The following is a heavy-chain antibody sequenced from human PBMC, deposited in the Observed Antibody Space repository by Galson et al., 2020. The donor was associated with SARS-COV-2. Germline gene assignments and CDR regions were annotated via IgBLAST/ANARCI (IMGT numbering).Heavy chain of an antibody. CDR2: ITSYSYI. V-gene: IGHV3-21*01. CDR3: TRDFAKWKVSTVTTRGAFDM. Sequence: TGGSLRLSCAASGFSFSSYDMNWVRQAPGKGLEWVSCITSYSYIYYADSVEGRFTISRDNAKNSLYLQMNSLRAEDTAVYYCTRDFAKWKVSTVTTRGAFDMWGQGTVVTVSS. J-gene: IGHJ3*02. CDR1: GFSFSSYD. D-gene: IGHD4-17*01.